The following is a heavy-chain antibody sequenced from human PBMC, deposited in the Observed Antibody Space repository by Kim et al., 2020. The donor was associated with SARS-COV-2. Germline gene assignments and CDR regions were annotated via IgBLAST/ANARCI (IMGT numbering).Heavy chain of an antibody. Sequence: ASVKVSCKASGYTFTSYGISWVRQAPGQGLEWMGWISAYNGNTNYAQKLQGRVTMTTDTSTSTAYMELRSLRSDDTAVYYCARDSSFGGQWELVYGPRAAFDIWGQGTMVTVSS. CDR1: GYTFTSYG. CDR3: ARDSSFGGQWELVYGPRAAFDI. D-gene: IGHD1-26*01. V-gene: IGHV1-18*01. J-gene: IGHJ3*02. CDR2: ISAYNGNT.